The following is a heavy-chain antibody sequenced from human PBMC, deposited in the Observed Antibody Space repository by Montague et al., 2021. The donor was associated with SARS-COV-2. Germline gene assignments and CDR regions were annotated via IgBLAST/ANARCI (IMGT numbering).Heavy chain of an antibody. V-gene: IGHV4-34*01. Sequence: SETLSLTCAVYGGSFSGHYWSWIRQPPGKGLEWIGEINNSGSTNYNPSLKSRVIISVDTSKKQFSLKLNSVTAADTAVSYCARGGIEVSRIVVVWTGASYCMDVWGKGTTVTVSS. CDR1: GGSFSGHY. CDR3: ARGGIEVSRIVVVWTGASYCMDV. J-gene: IGHJ6*03. D-gene: IGHD2-2*01. CDR2: INNSGST.